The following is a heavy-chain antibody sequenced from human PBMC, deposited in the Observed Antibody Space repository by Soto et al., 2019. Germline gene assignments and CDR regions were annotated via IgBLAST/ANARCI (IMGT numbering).Heavy chain of an antibody. Sequence: QVQLVQSGAEVKKPGSSVKVSCKASGGTFSSYTISWVRQAPGQGLEWMGRIIPILGIANYAQKFQGRVTITADKSTSTANMELSSLRSEDTAVYYCARSHSHYDENAGVRFDPWGQGTLVTVSS. J-gene: IGHJ5*02. V-gene: IGHV1-69*02. CDR3: ARSHSHYDENAGVRFDP. D-gene: IGHD3-3*01. CDR2: IIPILGIA. CDR1: GGTFSSYT.